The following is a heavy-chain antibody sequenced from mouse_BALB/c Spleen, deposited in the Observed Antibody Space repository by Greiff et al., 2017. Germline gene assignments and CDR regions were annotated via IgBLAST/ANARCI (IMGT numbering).Heavy chain of an antibody. D-gene: IGHD1-1*01. V-gene: IGHV1S81*02. CDR3: TRRNYYYGSSYVGGFDY. CDR1: GYTFTSYY. J-gene: IGHJ2*01. Sequence: VKLQESGAELVKPGASVKLSCKASGYTFTSYYMYWVKQRPGQGLEWIGEINPSNGGTNFNEKFKSKATLTVDKSSSTAYMQLSSLTSEDSAVYYCTRRNYYYGSSYVGGFDYWGQGTTLTVSS. CDR2: INPSNGGT.